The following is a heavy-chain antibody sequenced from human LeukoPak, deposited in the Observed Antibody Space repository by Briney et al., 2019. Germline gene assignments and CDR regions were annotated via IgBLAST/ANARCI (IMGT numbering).Heavy chain of an antibody. CDR2: IYHSGST. J-gene: IGHJ3*02. V-gene: IGHV4-38-2*01. CDR1: GFTFSSYA. D-gene: IGHD3-22*01. Sequence: GSLRLSCAASGFTFSSYAMSWVRQAPGKGLEWIGSIYHSGSTYYNPSLKSRVTISVDTSKNQFSLKLSSVTAADTAVYYCARVDYYDSSGYYYESGAFDIWGQGTMVTVSS. CDR3: ARVDYYDSSGYYYESGAFDI.